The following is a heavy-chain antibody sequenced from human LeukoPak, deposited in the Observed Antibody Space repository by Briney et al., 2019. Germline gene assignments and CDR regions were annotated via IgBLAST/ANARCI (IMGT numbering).Heavy chain of an antibody. CDR2: IYYSGST. D-gene: IGHD2-15*01. CDR3: ARDVAPDYCSGGSCYSPFDY. J-gene: IGHJ4*02. V-gene: IGHV4-61*01. Sequence: SETLSLTCTVSGGSISSSTYYWGWIRQPPGKGLEWIGYIYYSGSTNYNPSLKSRVTISVDTSKNQFSLKLTSVTAADTAVYYCARDVAPDYCSGGSCYSPFDYWGQGTLVTVSS. CDR1: GGSISSSTYY.